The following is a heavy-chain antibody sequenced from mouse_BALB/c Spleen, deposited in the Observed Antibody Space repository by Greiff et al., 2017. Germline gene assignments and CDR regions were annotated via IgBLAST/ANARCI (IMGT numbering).Heavy chain of an antibody. J-gene: IGHJ4*01. CDR1: GYSITSDYA. V-gene: IGHV3-2*02. D-gene: IGHD1-1*01. CDR3: AIYGSRRAMDY. Sequence: EVKLQESGPGLVKPSQSLSLTCTVTGYSITSDYAWNWIRQFPGNKLEWMGYISYSGSTSYNPSLKSRISITRDTSKNQFFLQLNSVTTEDTATYYCAIYGSRRAMDYWGQGTSVTVSS. CDR2: ISYSGST.